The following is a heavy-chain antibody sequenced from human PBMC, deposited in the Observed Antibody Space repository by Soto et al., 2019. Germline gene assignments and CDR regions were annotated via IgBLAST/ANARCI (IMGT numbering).Heavy chain of an antibody. CDR2: IYHSGST. CDR1: GGSISSGGSS. J-gene: IGHJ4*02. D-gene: IGHD2-15*01. Sequence: QLQLQESGSGLVKPSQTLSLTCAVSGGSISSGGSSWSWIRQPPGKGLEWIGYIYHSGSTYYNPSLKSRVTISVDRSQNQLSLKLSSVTAADTALYYCASGQVVAAQHWGQGTLVTVSS. CDR3: ASGQVVAAQH. V-gene: IGHV4-30-2*01.